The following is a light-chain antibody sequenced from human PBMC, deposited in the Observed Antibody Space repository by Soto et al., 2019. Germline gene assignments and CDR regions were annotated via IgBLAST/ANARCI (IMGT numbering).Light chain of an antibody. CDR3: QPDSSYWT. CDR2: DAS. CDR1: QSISRW. Sequence: SPSTVSASEGDRVTITFRASQSISRWLAWYQEKPGKAPKVLIYDASNLESGVPSRFSGSGSGTEFTLTFSRLQPDDFAAYYCQPDSSYWTFCQGTKVDI. V-gene: IGKV1-5*01. J-gene: IGKJ1*01.